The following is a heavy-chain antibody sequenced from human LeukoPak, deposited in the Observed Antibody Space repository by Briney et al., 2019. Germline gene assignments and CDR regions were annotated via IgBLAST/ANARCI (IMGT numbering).Heavy chain of an antibody. Sequence: SETLSLTCTVSGGSISGYYWNWIRQPPGKGLEWIGYIYYSGSTNYNPSLKSRVTMSLDTSKNQFSLKLSSVTAADTAVYHCARDSGSNFDYWGQGTLVTISS. CDR1: GGSISGYY. J-gene: IGHJ4*02. CDR3: ARDSGSNFDY. D-gene: IGHD2-15*01. V-gene: IGHV4-59*01. CDR2: IYYSGST.